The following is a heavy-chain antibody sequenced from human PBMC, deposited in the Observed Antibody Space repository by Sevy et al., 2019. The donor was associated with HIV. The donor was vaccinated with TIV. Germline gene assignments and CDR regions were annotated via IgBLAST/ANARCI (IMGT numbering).Heavy chain of an antibody. CDR3: STHAGIAAAGRVFDY. D-gene: IGHD6-13*01. Sequence: GGSLRLSCAASGFTFSDHYMEWVRQAPGKGLEWVGRTRNKADGYTTEYAASVKGSFTIPRDDSENSLYLQMNSLKTEDTAVYYCSTHAGIAAAGRVFDYWGQGALVTVSS. V-gene: IGHV3-72*01. CDR1: GFTFSDHY. J-gene: IGHJ4*02. CDR2: TRNKADGYTT.